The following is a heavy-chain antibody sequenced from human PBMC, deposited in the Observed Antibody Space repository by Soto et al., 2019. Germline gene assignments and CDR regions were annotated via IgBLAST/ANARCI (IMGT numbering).Heavy chain of an antibody. D-gene: IGHD6-6*01. Sequence: QEQLVESGGDVVQPGGSLRLSCAASGLTLTRQEMHWVRQAPGKGLEWVAVLSYDGIAQYYADSVKGRFTISRDNSKNRLYLQMKGLRVEDTALYYCVNEGWYGSSSPSDRWGQGTLVTVSS. CDR2: LSYDGIAQ. CDR1: GLTLTRQE. J-gene: IGHJ5*02. V-gene: IGHV3-30*18. CDR3: VNEGWYGSSSPSDR.